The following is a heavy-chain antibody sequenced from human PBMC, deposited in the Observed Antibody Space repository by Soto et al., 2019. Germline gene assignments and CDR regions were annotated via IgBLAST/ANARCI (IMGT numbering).Heavy chain of an antibody. CDR1: GFTFSSYG. D-gene: IGHD2-15*01. CDR2: ISYDGSNK. Sequence: QVQLVESGGGVVQPGRSLRLSCAASGFTFSSYGMHWVRQAPGKGLEWVAVISYDGSNKYYADSVKGRFTISRDNSKNTLYLQMNSLRAEDTDVYYCAKESDLGYCSGGSCSLFEYWGQGTLVTVSS. J-gene: IGHJ4*02. CDR3: AKESDLGYCSGGSCSLFEY. V-gene: IGHV3-30*18.